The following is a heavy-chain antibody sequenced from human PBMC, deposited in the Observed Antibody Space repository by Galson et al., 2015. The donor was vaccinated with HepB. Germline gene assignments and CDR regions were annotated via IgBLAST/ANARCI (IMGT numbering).Heavy chain of an antibody. CDR3: TREAPGHYDFWGGYVPYYYYYMDV. CDR2: IRSKAYGGTT. J-gene: IGHJ6*03. D-gene: IGHD3-3*01. Sequence: SLRLSCAASGFTFGDYAMSWFRQAPGKGLEWVGFIRSKAYGGTTEYAASVKGRLTISRDDSKSIAYLQINSLKTDDTAVYYYTREAPGHYDFWGGYVPYYYYYMDVWGKGTTFTVSS. CDR1: GFTFGDYA. V-gene: IGHV3-49*03.